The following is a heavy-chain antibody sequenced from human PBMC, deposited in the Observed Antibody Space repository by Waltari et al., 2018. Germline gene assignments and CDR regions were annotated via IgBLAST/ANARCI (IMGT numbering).Heavy chain of an antibody. CDR2: IIPIVGTA. V-gene: IGHV1-69*12. CDR1: GGTFSSYA. J-gene: IGHJ2*01. D-gene: IGHD2-21*01. CDR3: ASPGRCGGDCSLYWYFDL. Sequence: QVQLVQSGAEVKKPGSSVKVSCKASGGTFSSYAISWVRQAPGQGLEWMGGIIPIVGTANYAQKFQVRVTITADESTSTAYMELSSLRSEDTAVYYCASPGRCGGDCSLYWYFDLWGRGTLVTVSS.